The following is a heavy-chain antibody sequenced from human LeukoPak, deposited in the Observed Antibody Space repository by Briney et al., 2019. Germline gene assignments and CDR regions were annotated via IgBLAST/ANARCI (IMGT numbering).Heavy chain of an antibody. V-gene: IGHV4-34*01. CDR3: AKTESTAAAGTA. CDR2: INHSGST. Sequence: PSETLSLTCAVYGGSFSGWYWSWIRQPPGEGLEWIGEINHSGSTNYNPSLKSRVTISVDTSKNQFSLNLRSVTAADTAVYYCAKTESTAAAGTAWGQGTLVTVSS. J-gene: IGHJ5*02. D-gene: IGHD6-13*01. CDR1: GGSFSGWY.